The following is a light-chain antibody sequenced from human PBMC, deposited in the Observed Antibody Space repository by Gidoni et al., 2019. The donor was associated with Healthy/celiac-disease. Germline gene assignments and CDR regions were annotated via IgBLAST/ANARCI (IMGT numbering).Light chain of an antibody. J-gene: IGLJ3*02. CDR3: SSYAGSNYWV. V-gene: IGLV2-8*01. CDR2: EVS. Sequence: QSALTQPPSASGSPGQSVPISCTGTSSDVGGYNYVSWYQQHPGKAPKLMIYEVSKRPSGVPDRFSGSKSGNTASLTVSGLQAEDEADYYCSSYAGSNYWVFGGGTKLTVL. CDR1: SSDVGGYNY.